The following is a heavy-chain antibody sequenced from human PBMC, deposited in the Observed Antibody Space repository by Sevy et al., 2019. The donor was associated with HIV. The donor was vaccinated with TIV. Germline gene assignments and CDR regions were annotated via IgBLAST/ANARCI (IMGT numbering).Heavy chain of an antibody. CDR1: GFAFSNYFA. D-gene: IGHD3-10*01. CDR3: ARERRSSGIDY. J-gene: IGHJ4*01. CDR2: ISYDGSDK. Sequence: GGSLRLSCAASGFAFSNYFAMHWVRQAPGKGLEWVALISYDGSDKYYADSVKGRFTISRDNFKNTLYLQMNSLTTDETAVYYCARERRSSGIDYWGQGTLVTVSS. V-gene: IGHV3-30-3*01.